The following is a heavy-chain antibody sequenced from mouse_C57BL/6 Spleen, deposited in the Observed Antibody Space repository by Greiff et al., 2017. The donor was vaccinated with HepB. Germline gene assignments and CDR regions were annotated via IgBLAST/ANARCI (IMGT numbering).Heavy chain of an antibody. D-gene: IGHD2-5*01. J-gene: IGHJ3*01. CDR2: ISSGGSYT. V-gene: IGHV5-6*01. Sequence: EVQGVESGGDLVKPGGSLKLSCAASGFTFSSYGMSWVRQTPDKRLAWVATISSGGSYTYYPDSVKGRFTISRDNAKNTLYLHMSSLKSEDTAMYYCARHEDYSNFSWFAYWGQGTLVTVSA. CDR1: GFTFSSYG. CDR3: ARHEDYSNFSWFAY.